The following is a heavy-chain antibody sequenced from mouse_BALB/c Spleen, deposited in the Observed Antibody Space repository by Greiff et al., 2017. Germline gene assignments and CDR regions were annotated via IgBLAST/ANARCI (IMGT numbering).Heavy chain of an antibody. D-gene: IGHD2-14*01. V-gene: IGHV5-17*02. Sequence: EVQVVESGGGLVQPGGSRKLSCAASGFTFSSFGMHWVRQAPEKGLEWVAYISSGSSTIYYADTVKGRFTISRDNPKNTLFLQMTSLRSEDTAMYYCARDRSAWFAYWGQGTLVTVSA. J-gene: IGHJ3*01. CDR3: ARDRSAWFAY. CDR2: ISSGSSTI. CDR1: GFTFSSFG.